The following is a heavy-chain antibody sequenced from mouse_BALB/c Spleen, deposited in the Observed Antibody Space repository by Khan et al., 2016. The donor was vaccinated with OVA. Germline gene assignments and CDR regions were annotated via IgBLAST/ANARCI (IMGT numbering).Heavy chain of an antibody. CDR3: ARKKYGNYVSVDY. V-gene: IGHV2-6-4*01. D-gene: IGHD2-10*02. CDR2: IWSGGST. J-gene: IGHJ4*01. Sequence: QVQLKESGPGLVAPSQSLSITCTVSGFSLSRYSVHWVRQPPGKGLEWLGMIWSGGSTDYNSALTSRLSISKDNSKSQVFLKMNSLQTGDTAMYYGARKKYGNYVSVDYWGQGTSATVSS. CDR1: GFSLSRYS.